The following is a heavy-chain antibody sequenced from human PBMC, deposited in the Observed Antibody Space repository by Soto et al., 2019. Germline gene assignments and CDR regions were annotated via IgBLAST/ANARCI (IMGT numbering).Heavy chain of an antibody. D-gene: IGHD6-13*01. V-gene: IGHV1-3*01. CDR3: ARERGIAAAGTFGYYYYYYMDV. CDR1: GYTFTSYA. Sequence: ASVKVSCKASGYTFTSYAMHWVRQAPGQRLEWMGWINAGNGNTKYSQKFQGRVTITRDTSASTAYMELSSLRSEDTAVYYCARERGIAAAGTFGYYYYYYMDVWGKGTTVTVSS. CDR2: INAGNGNT. J-gene: IGHJ6*03.